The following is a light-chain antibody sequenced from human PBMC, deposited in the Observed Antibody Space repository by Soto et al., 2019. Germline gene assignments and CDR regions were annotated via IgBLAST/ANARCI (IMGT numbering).Light chain of an antibody. CDR1: QSVGGN. V-gene: IGKV3-20*01. CDR3: KHYGAAPIT. J-gene: IGKJ5*01. Sequence: EIVLTQSPGSLSLSPGDRATLSCRASQSVGGNVAWYQQIPGQPPKLLIFGASSRATGIADKFSGSGSGTDYTLTSRRLEPADLALYYCKHYGAAPITFGQGTRLEIK. CDR2: GAS.